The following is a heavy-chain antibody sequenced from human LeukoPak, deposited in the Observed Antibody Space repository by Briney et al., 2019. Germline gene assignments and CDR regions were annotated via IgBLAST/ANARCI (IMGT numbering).Heavy chain of an antibody. J-gene: IGHJ4*02. CDR3: ARTWINTGYFDY. D-gene: IGHD5-12*01. Sequence: SVKVSCKASGGTFSSYAISWVRQAPGQGLEWMGGIIPIFGTANYAQKFQGRVTITTDESTSTAYMELSSLRSEDTAVYYCARTWINTGYFDYWGQGTLVTVSS. CDR1: GGTFSSYA. V-gene: IGHV1-69*05. CDR2: IIPIFGTA.